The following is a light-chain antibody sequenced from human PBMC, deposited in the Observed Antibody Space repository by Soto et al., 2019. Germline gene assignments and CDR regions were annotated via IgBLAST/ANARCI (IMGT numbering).Light chain of an antibody. CDR3: QQYNYFST. CDR2: DPP. Sequence: DIQLTQFPSTLSASVGDRVTITCRASQSISGWLAWYQQKPGKAPKLLMFDPPNLASGVPSRFSGSGYGTEFTLTISSLQPDDVATYYCQQYNYFSTFGQGTKVEIK. V-gene: IGKV1-5*01. CDR1: QSISGW. J-gene: IGKJ1*01.